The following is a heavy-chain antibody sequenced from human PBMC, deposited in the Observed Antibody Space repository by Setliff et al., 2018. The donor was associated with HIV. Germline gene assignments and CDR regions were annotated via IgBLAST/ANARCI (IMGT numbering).Heavy chain of an antibody. Sequence: SETLSLTCTVSGGSISRSTHHWAWIRQPPGKGLEWIGALSSKGQAYYNPSLKSRVAISVDTSKNQFSLKLSSVTAADTAVYYCARSPLYSGYERYYFDYWGQGNLVTVSS. CDR1: GGSISRSTHH. J-gene: IGHJ4*02. D-gene: IGHD5-12*01. CDR3: ARSPLYSGYERYYFDY. V-gene: IGHV4-39*07. CDR2: LSSKGQA.